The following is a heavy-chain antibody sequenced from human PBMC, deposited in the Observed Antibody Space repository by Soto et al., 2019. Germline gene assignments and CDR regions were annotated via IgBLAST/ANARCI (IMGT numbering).Heavy chain of an antibody. Sequence: PSETLSLTCAVSSGSISSSNWWSWVRQPPGKGLEWIGEIYHSGSTNYNPSLKSRVTISVDKSKNQFSLKLSSVTAADTAVYYCASRPNSGYDSWVRYWGQGTLVTVS. CDR1: SGSISSSNW. D-gene: IGHD5-12*01. J-gene: IGHJ4*02. V-gene: IGHV4-4*02. CDR2: IYHSGST. CDR3: ASRPNSGYDSWVRY.